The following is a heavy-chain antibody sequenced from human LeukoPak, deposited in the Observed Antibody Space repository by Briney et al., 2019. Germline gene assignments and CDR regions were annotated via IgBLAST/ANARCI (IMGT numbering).Heavy chain of an antibody. J-gene: IGHJ4*02. CDR2: IYYSGNT. D-gene: IGHD6-19*01. V-gene: IGHV4-59*01. CDR3: AGGNGWYSF. CDR1: AAPITSYY. Sequence: SETLSLTCTVSAAPITSYYWSWIRQPPGKGLEWIGYIYYSGNTNYSPSLKSRVAISVDTSKNQVSLRLSSVTSADTAVYYCAGGNGWYSFWGQGTLVTVSS.